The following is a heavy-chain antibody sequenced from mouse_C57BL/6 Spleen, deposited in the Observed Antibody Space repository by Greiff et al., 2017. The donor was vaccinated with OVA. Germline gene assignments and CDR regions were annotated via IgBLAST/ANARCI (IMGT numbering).Heavy chain of an antibody. Sequence: DVKLVESGGGLVQPGGSLSLSCAASGFTFTDYYMSWVRQPPGKALEWLGFIRNKANGYTTEYSASVKGRFTISRDNSQSILYLQMNALRAEDSATYYCARSSYYSNYVYYAMDYWGQGTSVTVSS. CDR3: ARSSYYSNYVYYAMDY. V-gene: IGHV7-3*01. CDR1: GFTFTDYY. J-gene: IGHJ4*01. D-gene: IGHD2-5*01. CDR2: IRNKANGYTT.